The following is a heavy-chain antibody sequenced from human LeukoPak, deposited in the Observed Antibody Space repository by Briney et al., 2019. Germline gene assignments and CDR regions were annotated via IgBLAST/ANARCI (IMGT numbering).Heavy chain of an antibody. CDR1: GFTFNNYW. CDR2: INSEGSGT. Sequence: GESLRLSCTASGFTFNNYWMFWVRQAAGKGLVWVSRINSEGSGTDYADSVKGRFTISRDNAKNTVYLQMNSLRDEDTAVYFCARATRTYYGLDYWGQGTLVTVSS. CDR3: ARATRTYYGLDY. V-gene: IGHV3-74*01. J-gene: IGHJ4*02. D-gene: IGHD1-26*01.